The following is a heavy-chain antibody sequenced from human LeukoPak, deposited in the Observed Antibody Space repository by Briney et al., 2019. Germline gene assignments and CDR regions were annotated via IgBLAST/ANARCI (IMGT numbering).Heavy chain of an antibody. J-gene: IGHJ4*02. CDR1: GFTFSSYA. CDR2: ISGSGGST. Sequence: PGGSLRLSCAASGFTFSSYAMSWVRQAPGKGLEWVSAISGSGGSTYYADSVKGRFTISRDNSRNTLYLQMNSLRAEDTAVYYCARDRTIGELVDYWGQGTLVTVSS. V-gene: IGHV3-23*01. CDR3: ARDRTIGELVDY. D-gene: IGHD3-10*01.